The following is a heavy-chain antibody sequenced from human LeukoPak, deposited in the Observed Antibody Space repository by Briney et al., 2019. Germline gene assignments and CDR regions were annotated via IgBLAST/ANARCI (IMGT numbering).Heavy chain of an antibody. J-gene: IGHJ4*02. CDR3: AGQKGSWGGFDY. CDR1: GGSISSYY. Sequence: SETLSLTCAVSGGSISSYYWSWIRQPPGKGLEWIGYIYYSGSTNYNPSLKSRVTISVDTSKNQFSLKLSSVTAADTAVYYCAGQKGSWGGFDYWGQGTLVTVSS. D-gene: IGHD6-13*01. CDR2: IYYSGST. V-gene: IGHV4-59*01.